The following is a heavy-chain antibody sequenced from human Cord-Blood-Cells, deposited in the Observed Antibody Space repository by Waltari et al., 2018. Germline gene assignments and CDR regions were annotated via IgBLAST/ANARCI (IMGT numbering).Heavy chain of an antibody. Sequence: QVQLVQSGAEVKKPGSSVKVSFKASGGTFSSYAISWVRQAPGQGLEWMGGIIPIFGTATYAQKFQGRVTITANESTSTAYMELSSLRSEDTAVYYCARVPAYYCSGGSCYFDYWGQGTLVTVSS. CDR2: IIPIFGTA. J-gene: IGHJ4*02. CDR1: GGTFSSYA. D-gene: IGHD2-15*01. V-gene: IGHV1-69*01. CDR3: ARVPAYYCSGGSCYFDY.